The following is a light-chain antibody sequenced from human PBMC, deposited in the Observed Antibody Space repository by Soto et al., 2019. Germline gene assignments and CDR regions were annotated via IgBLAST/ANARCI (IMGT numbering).Light chain of an antibody. CDR3: QQSSAVPLT. J-gene: IGKJ4*01. CDR1: QSISTV. Sequence: DIQMSHSPSSLSASVVGIVSITCRASQSISTVLNWYQKKPGKAPKLLIYSASILQSGVPSRFSGAGAGTDFSLTISSLQPEDSAAYFCQQSSAVPLTFGGGTKVDI. V-gene: IGKV1-39*01. CDR2: SAS.